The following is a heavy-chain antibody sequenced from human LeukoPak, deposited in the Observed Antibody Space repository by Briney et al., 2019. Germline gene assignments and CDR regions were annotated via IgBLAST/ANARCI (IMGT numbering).Heavy chain of an antibody. CDR2: IYYSGST. D-gene: IGHD6-19*01. J-gene: IGHJ2*01. Sequence: PSETLSLTCTVSGGSISHYFWSWIRQPPGKALEWIGYIYYSGSTNYSPSLKSRVTISVDTSKNQFSLKLSSVTAADTAVYYCAKTVAGYWYFDLWGRGTLVTVSS. V-gene: IGHV4-59*08. CDR3: AKTVAGYWYFDL. CDR1: GGSISHYF.